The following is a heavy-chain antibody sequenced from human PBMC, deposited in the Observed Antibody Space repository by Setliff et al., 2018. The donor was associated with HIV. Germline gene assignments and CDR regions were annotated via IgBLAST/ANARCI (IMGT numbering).Heavy chain of an antibody. D-gene: IGHD3-3*01. J-gene: IGHJ4*02. Sequence: SETLSLTCAVSGYSISSGYYWGWIRQPPGKGLEWIGSIYHGGSTLYNRSLESRVTISVDTSKNQLSLNLRSATAADTAVYYCARQKDHNFWSGFFIWGQRTLVTVSS. CDR1: GYSISSGYY. V-gene: IGHV4-38-2*01. CDR2: IYHGGST. CDR3: ARQKDHNFWSGFFI.